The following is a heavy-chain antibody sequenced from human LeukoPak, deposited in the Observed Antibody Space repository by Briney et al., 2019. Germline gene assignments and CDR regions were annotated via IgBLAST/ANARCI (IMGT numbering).Heavy chain of an antibody. J-gene: IGHJ5*02. Sequence: SETLSLTCAVYGGSFSGYYWSWIRQPPGKGLEWIGEINHSGSTNYNPSLKSRVTISVDTSKNQSSLKLSSVTAADTAVYYCARSTRTPRSYYGSGSGINWFDPWGQGTLVTVSS. CDR2: INHSGST. CDR1: GGSFSGYY. D-gene: IGHD3-10*01. CDR3: ARSTRTPRSYYGSGSGINWFDP. V-gene: IGHV4-34*01.